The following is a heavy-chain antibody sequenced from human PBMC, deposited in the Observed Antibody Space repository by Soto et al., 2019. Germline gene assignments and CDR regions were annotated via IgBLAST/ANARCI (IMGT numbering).Heavy chain of an antibody. J-gene: IGHJ4*02. Sequence: SVKVSSKASGGTFSRHAINSVRQAPGQALEWMGGTIPIVGTAKYAQQFQGRVTITADESTSTAYMELSSLRSGDTAVYYSASGEFKYHYDSSGFYYYCDFWGQGTLVTVSS. CDR1: GGTFSRHA. CDR2: TIPIVGTA. CDR3: ASGEFKYHYDSSGFYYYCDF. D-gene: IGHD3-22*01. V-gene: IGHV1-69*13.